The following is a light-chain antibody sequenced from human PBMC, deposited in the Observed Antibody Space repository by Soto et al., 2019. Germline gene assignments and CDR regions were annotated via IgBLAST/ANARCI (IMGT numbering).Light chain of an antibody. CDR2: DVT. Sequence: QSALTQPRSVSGSPGQSVTVSCTGTSSDVGGYNYVSWYQQHPGKAPKRIIYDVTKRPSGVPDRFSGSKSGNTASLTISGLQAEDEAEYSCCSKTSTNTLVFGGGTKVTVL. CDR1: SSDVGGYNY. CDR3: CSKTSTNTLV. V-gene: IGLV2-11*01. J-gene: IGLJ3*02.